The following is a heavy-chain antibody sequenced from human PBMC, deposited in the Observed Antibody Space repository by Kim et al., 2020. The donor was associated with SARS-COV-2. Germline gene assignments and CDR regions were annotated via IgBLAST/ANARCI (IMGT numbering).Heavy chain of an antibody. Sequence: NKYYATSVKGRFTISRDNSKNTLYLQMNSLRAEDTAVYYCAKDRGYGMDVWGQGTTVTVSS. J-gene: IGHJ6*02. D-gene: IGHD3-10*01. V-gene: IGHV3-30*02. CDR3: AKDRGYGMDV. CDR2: NK.